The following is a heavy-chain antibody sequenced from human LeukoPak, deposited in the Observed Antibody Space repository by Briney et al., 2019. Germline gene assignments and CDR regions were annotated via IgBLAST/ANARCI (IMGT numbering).Heavy chain of an antibody. D-gene: IGHD3-16*01. CDR2: INPNSGGT. CDR3: ARGGSGIMITFGGVDY. V-gene: IGHV1-2*02. CDR1: GYTFTGYY. J-gene: IGHJ4*02. Sequence: ASVKVSCKASGYTFTGYYMHWVRQAPGQGLEWMGWINPNSGGTNYAQKFQGRVTMTRDTSISTAYMELSRLRSEDTAVYYCARGGSGIMITFGGVDYWGQGTLVTVSS.